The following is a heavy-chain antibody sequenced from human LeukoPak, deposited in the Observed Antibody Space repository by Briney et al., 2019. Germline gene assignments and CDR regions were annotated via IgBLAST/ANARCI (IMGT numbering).Heavy chain of an antibody. CDR1: GGSISSYY. V-gene: IGHV4-59*01. J-gene: IGHJ4*02. D-gene: IGHD6-13*01. Sequence: SETLSLTCTVSGGSISSYYWSWVRQPPGKGLEWIGYIYYSRSTNYNPSLKSRVTISVDTSKNQFSLKLSSVTAADTAVYYCARVVRSSCFDYWGQGTLVTVSS. CDR2: IYYSRST. CDR3: ARVVRSSCFDY.